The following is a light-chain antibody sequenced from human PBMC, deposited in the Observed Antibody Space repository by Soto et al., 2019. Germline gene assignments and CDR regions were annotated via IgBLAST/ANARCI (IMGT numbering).Light chain of an antibody. CDR2: DAS. Sequence: ELVLTQSPGTLSLSPVERATLSCRASQSISSNYLAWYQHKPGQAPRLLIYDASSKATGTPDRFSGSGSGTDFTLTISRLEPEDFAVYYCKQYGSSGTFGQGTKVDIK. J-gene: IGKJ1*01. CDR1: QSISSNY. CDR3: KQYGSSGT. V-gene: IGKV3-20*01.